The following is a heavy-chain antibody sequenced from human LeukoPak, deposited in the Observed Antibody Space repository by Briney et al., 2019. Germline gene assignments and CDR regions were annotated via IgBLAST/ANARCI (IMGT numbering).Heavy chain of an antibody. V-gene: IGHV1-18*01. J-gene: IGHJ4*02. Sequence: ASVKVSCKTSGYTFTSYGITWVRQAPGQGLEWMGWISANNGDTHYSENFQGRVTLTIDTSTSTAYMEVRRLESDDTAVYYCARESRVQRDDFWGQGTLITVSS. CDR2: ISANNGDT. CDR1: GYTFTSYG. CDR3: ARESRVQRDDF. D-gene: IGHD3-10*02.